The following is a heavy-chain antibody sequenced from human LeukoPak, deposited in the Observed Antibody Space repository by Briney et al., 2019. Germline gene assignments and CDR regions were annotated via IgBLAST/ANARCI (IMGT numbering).Heavy chain of an antibody. Sequence: GGSLRLSCAASGFTFGTDAMSWVRQAPRKGVGRVSAITGSGGTTYYGDSVKGRFTISRDNSKHTLYFQIISLRAEDTAVYYCAKDGDYYDGESHFDFWGQGTLVTVSS. CDR1: GFTFGTDA. V-gene: IGHV3-23*01. D-gene: IGHD3-22*01. CDR3: AKDGDYYDGESHFDF. J-gene: IGHJ4*02. CDR2: ITGSGGTT.